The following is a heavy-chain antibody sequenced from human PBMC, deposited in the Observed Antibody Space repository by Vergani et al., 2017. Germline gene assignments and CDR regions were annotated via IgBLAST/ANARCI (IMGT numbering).Heavy chain of an antibody. CDR2: IYYSGST. CDR3: ASFTVVKDY. V-gene: IGHV4-59*08. J-gene: IGHJ4*02. CDR1: GGSISSYY. D-gene: IGHD4-23*01. Sequence: QVQLQESGPGLVKPSETLSLTCTVSGGSISSYYWSWIRQPPGKGLEWIGYIYYSGSTNYNPSLKSRVTISVDTSKNQFSLKLSSVTAADTAVYYCASFTVVKDYWGQGTLVTVSS.